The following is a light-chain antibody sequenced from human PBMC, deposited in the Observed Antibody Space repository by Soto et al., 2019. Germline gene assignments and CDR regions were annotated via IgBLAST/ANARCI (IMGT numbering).Light chain of an antibody. CDR2: EVS. CDR1: SSDIGYYNY. Sequence: QSALTQPASVSGSPGQSITISCTGTSSDIGYYNYVSWYQQYPGKAPKLIIYEVSNRPSGVSNRFSGSKSANTASLTISGLQAEDEADYYCSSFTSSITYVFGTGTKGTIL. J-gene: IGLJ1*01. CDR3: SSFTSSITYV. V-gene: IGLV2-14*01.